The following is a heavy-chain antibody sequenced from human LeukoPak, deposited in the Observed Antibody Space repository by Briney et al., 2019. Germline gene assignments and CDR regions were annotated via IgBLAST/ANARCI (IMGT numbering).Heavy chain of an antibody. J-gene: IGHJ4*02. CDR2: ISYDANNK. CDR1: AFTFRTYG. D-gene: IGHD1-14*01. V-gene: IGHV3-30*18. CDR3: AKDRHPARTDGYYFDY. Sequence: PGGSLRLSCAASAFTFRTYGMHWVRQAPGKGLEGVAVISYDANNKYYADSVKGRFTISRDNSKNTLYLQMNSLRPEDTADYYCAKDRHPARTDGYYFDYWGQGTLVTVSS.